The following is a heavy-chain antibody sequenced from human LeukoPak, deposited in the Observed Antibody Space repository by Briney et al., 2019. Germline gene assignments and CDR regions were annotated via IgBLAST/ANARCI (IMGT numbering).Heavy chain of an antibody. J-gene: IGHJ4*02. D-gene: IGHD1-1*01. CDR2: ISSSGSTI. CDR1: GFTFSSYE. CDR3: AREYNWKFDY. Sequence: GGSLRLSCAVSGFTFSSYEMNWVRQAPGKGLEWVSYISSSGSTIYYTDSVKGRFTISRDNSKNTLYLQMNSLRAEDTAVYYCAREYNWKFDYWGQGTLVTVSS. V-gene: IGHV3-48*03.